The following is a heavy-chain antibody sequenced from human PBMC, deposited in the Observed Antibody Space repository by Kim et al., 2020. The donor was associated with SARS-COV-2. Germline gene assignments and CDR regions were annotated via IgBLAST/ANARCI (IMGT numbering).Heavy chain of an antibody. CDR1: GYTFTSYA. Sequence: ASVKVSCKASGYTFTSYAMHWVRQAPGQRLEWMGWINAGNGNTKYSQKFQGRVTITRDTSASTAYMELSSLRSEDTAVYYCARDLHSGSYYAFGAFDIWGQGTMVTVSS. CDR3: ARDLHSGSYYAFGAFDI. J-gene: IGHJ3*02. V-gene: IGHV1-3*01. CDR2: INAGNGNT. D-gene: IGHD1-26*01.